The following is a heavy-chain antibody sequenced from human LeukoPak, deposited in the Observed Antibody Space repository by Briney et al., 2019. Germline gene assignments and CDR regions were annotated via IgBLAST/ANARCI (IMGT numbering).Heavy chain of an antibody. CDR3: AKIKQPLTTVVTSGGFDY. V-gene: IGHV3-23*01. CDR1: GGSFSGYY. CDR2: ISGSGGST. D-gene: IGHD4-23*01. J-gene: IGHJ4*02. Sequence: ETLSLTCAVYGGSFSGYYWSWIRQPPGKGLEWVSAISGSGGSTYYADSVKGRFTISRDNSKNTLYLQMNSLRAEDTAVYYCAKIKQPLTTVVTSGGFDYWGQGTLVTVSS.